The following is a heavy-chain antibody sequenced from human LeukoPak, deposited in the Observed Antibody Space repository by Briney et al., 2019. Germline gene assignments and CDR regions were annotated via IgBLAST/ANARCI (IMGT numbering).Heavy chain of an antibody. V-gene: IGHV1-2*02. Sequence: GASVKVSCKASGYTFTGYYMHWARQAPGQGLEWVGWINPNSGGTNYAQKFQGRVTMTRDTSISTAYMELSRLRSDDTAVYYCARERSETTNWFDPWGQGTLVTVSS. CDR1: GYTFTGYY. CDR3: ARERSETTNWFDP. D-gene: IGHD1-1*01. CDR2: INPNSGGT. J-gene: IGHJ5*02.